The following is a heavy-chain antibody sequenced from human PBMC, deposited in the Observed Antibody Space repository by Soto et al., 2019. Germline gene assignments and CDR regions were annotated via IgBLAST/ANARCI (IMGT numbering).Heavy chain of an antibody. D-gene: IGHD2-2*02. V-gene: IGHV4-39*02. CDR2: IYYSAST. Sequence: WNSQPPGKGLEWIASIYYSASTYYNPSLKRRVTISVDTSKNQFSLKLSSVTAADTAVYYCATEGQAPAAIGSSCGSSDVWRNGTTDTV. CDR3: ATEGQAPAAIGSSCGSSDV. J-gene: IGHJ6*01.